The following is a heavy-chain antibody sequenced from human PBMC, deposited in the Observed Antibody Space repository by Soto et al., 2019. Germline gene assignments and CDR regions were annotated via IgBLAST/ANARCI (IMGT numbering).Heavy chain of an antibody. D-gene: IGHD3-10*01. CDR1: GFTFSTDA. J-gene: IGHJ4*02. V-gene: IGHV3-23*01. Sequence: EVQLLESGGGLVQPGGSLRLSCAASGFTFSTDAMSWVRQAPGKGLEWVSTITISGGTTYYADSVKGRFTISRDNSKNTLYLQMNSLRAEDTAVYYCAKVGGTFNSGSGSYRPFDYWGQGTLVTVSS. CDR2: ITISGGTT. CDR3: AKVGGTFNSGSGSYRPFDY.